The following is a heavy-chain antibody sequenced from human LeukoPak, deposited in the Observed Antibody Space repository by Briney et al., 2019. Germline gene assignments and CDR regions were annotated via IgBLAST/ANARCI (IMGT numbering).Heavy chain of an antibody. CDR1: GFTYSSLD. CDR3: ASRGYSSSGYFHFNTPNDYYYYGMGV. D-gene: IGHD6-13*01. Sequence: PGGSVGLLRAASGFTYSSLDTSGVRQAPGKGLEWVSAISGSGCSTYYADSVKGRFPISRDDSKNTLYLQMNSLRAEDTAVYYCASRGYSSSGYFHFNTPNDYYYYGMGVWGTRVTVTASS. CDR2: ISGSGCST. V-gene: IGHV3-23*01. J-gene: IGHJ6*04.